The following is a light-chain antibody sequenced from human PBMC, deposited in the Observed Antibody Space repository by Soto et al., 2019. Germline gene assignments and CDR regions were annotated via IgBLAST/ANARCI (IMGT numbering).Light chain of an antibody. CDR3: QQYDIGSA. CDR2: GAS. J-gene: IGKJ4*01. V-gene: IGKV3-15*01. Sequence: EIVMTQSPATLSVSPGERATLSCRASQSVSTNLAWYQQKPGQAPRLLIYGASTRATGIPARFSGSGSGTEFTLTSSSLQSEDLAVYYCQQYDIGSAFGGGTKVEIK. CDR1: QSVSTN.